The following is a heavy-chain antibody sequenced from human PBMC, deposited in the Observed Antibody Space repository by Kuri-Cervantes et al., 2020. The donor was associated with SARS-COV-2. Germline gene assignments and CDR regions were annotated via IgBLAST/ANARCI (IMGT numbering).Heavy chain of an antibody. CDR2: IYYSGST. J-gene: IGHJ4*02. Sequence: SETLSLTCAVYGGSFSGYYWSWIRQPPGKGLEWIGSIYYSGSTYYNPSLKSRVTISVDTSKNQFSLKLSSVTAADTAVYYCARRVRQWLGINYWGQGPLVTVSS. D-gene: IGHD6-19*01. CDR3: ARRVRQWLGINY. V-gene: IGHV4-34*01. CDR1: GGSFSGYY.